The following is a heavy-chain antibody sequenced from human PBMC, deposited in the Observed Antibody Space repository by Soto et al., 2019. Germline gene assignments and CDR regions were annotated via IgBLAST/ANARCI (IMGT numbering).Heavy chain of an antibody. J-gene: IGHJ5*02. Sequence: QVQLVQSGAEVKKPGSSVKVSCKASGGTFSSYTISWVRQAPGQGLEWMGRIIPILGIANYAQKFQGRATITADKSTSTAYMELSSLRSEDTAVYYCARDNVVTAIRGWFDPWGQGTLVTVSS. V-gene: IGHV1-69*08. CDR1: GGTFSSYT. CDR2: IIPILGIA. D-gene: IGHD2-21*02. CDR3: ARDNVVTAIRGWFDP.